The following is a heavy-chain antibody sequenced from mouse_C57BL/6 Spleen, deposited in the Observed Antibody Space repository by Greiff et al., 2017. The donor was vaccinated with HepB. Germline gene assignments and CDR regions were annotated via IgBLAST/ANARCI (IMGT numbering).Heavy chain of an antibody. CDR2: IYPGSGST. D-gene: IGHD1-1*01. CDR3: ARGYYYGSTPYYFDY. Sequence: QVQLQQPGAELVKPGASVKMSCKASGYTFTSYWITWVKQRPGQGLEWIGDIYPGSGSTNYNEKFKSKATLTVDTSSSTAYMQLSSLTSEDSAVYYCARGYYYGSTPYYFDYWGQGTTLTGSS. V-gene: IGHV1-55*01. J-gene: IGHJ2*01. CDR1: GYTFTSYW.